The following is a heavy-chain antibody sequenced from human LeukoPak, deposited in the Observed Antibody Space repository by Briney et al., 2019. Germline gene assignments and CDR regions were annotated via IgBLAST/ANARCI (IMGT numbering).Heavy chain of an antibody. V-gene: IGHV4-59*08. CDR1: GGSISSYY. Sequence: SETLSLTCTVSGGSISSYYWSWIRQPPGKGLEWIGYIYYSGSTNYNPSLKSRVTISVDTSKNQFSLKLSSVTAADTAVYYCARHARVGASPGHSHYYGMDVWGQGTTVTVSS. CDR2: IYYSGST. J-gene: IGHJ6*02. CDR3: ARHARVGASPGHSHYYGMDV. D-gene: IGHD1-26*01.